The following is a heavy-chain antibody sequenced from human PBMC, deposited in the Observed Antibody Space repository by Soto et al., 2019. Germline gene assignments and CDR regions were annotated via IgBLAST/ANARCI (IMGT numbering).Heavy chain of an antibody. J-gene: IGHJ4*02. V-gene: IGHV3-30*18. CDR1: GFSFSHFA. CDR3: AKERTGWYHES. Sequence: HPGGSLRLSCAASGFSFSHFAMHWVRQAPGKGLDWVAMVSYDGRNKYYADSVQGRFTISRDDFKNTLYLQMNSLRPEDTALYYCAKERTGWYHESWGQGTLVTVSS. CDR2: VSYDGRNK. D-gene: IGHD6-19*01.